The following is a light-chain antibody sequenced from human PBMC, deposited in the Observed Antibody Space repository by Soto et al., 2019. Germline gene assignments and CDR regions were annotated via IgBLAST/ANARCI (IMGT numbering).Light chain of an antibody. CDR2: KVF. Sequence: DVVMTQSPLSLPVTLGQPASISCRSSQSLLLSSDGNTYLNWFHQRPGQSPRRLIYKVFNRDSGVPDRFSGSGSGTDFTLKISRVEAEDVGVYYCMQGTYWPYAIGQGTKLEI. J-gene: IGKJ2*01. CDR3: MQGTYWPYA. V-gene: IGKV2-30*01. CDR1: QSLLLSSDGNTY.